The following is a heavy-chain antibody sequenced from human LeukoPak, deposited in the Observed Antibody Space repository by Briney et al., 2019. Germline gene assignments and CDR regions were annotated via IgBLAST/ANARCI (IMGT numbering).Heavy chain of an antibody. CDR1: EFTFSSYS. D-gene: IGHD2-2*01. V-gene: IGHV3-21*01. Sequence: GGSLRLSCAASEFTFSSYSMNWVRQAPGKGLEWVSSISSSSSYIYYADSVKGRFTISRDDAKNSLYLQMNSLRAEDTAVYYCASGVLGYCSSTSCYEGVYWGQGTLVTVSS. CDR3: ASGVLGYCSSTSCYEGVY. CDR2: ISSSSSYI. J-gene: IGHJ4*02.